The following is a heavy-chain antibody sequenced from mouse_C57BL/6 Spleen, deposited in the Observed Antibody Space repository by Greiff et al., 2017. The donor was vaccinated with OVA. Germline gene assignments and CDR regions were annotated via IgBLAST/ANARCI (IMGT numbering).Heavy chain of an antibody. J-gene: IGHJ1*03. D-gene: IGHD4-1*01. CDR2: IDPSDSET. V-gene: IGHV1-52*01. Sequence: QVQLKQPGAELVRPGSSVKLSCKASGYTFTSYWMHWVKQRPIQGLEWIGNIDPSDSETHYNQKFKDKATLTVDKSSSTAYMQLSSLTSEDSAVYYCAREETGTHWYFDVWGTGTTVTVSS. CDR1: GYTFTSYW. CDR3: AREETGTHWYFDV.